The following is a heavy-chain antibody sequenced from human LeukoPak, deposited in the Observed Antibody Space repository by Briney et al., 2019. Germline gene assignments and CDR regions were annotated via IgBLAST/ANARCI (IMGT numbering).Heavy chain of an antibody. CDR3: AREGYGPGNYPFDY. Sequence: SETLSLTCAVNGESFSGYYWSWIRQPPGKGLEWIGEINHSGSTNYNPSLKSRVTISVDTSKNQFSLKLSSVTAEDTAVYYCAREGYGPGNYPFDYWGQGTLVTVSS. J-gene: IGHJ4*02. D-gene: IGHD3-10*01. CDR2: INHSGST. V-gene: IGHV4-34*01. CDR1: GESFSGYY.